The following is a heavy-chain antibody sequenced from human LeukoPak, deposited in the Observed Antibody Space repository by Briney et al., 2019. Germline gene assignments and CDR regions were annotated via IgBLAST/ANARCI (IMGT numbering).Heavy chain of an antibody. J-gene: IGHJ4*02. V-gene: IGHV4-38-2*02. CDR1: GYSISSGYY. Sequence: PSETLSLTCAVSGYSISSGYYWGWIRQPPGKGLEWVGSIFHSGSTYYNPSLKSRVTISVDTSKSQLSLKLSSVTAADTAVYYCARDRGVAVAGPPGYWGQGTLVTVSS. CDR3: ARDRGVAVAGPPGY. D-gene: IGHD6-19*01. CDR2: IFHSGST.